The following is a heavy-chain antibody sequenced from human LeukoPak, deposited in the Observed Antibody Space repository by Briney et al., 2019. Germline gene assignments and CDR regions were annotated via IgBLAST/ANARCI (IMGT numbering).Heavy chain of an antibody. Sequence: GGSLRLSCAASGFTFSSYGMHWVRQAPGKGLEWVAVISYDGSNKYYADSVKGRFTISRDNSKNTLYLQMNSLRAEDAAVYYCAKEGGSGSFYTYYYYGMDVWGQGTTVTVSS. CDR1: GFTFSSYG. J-gene: IGHJ6*02. CDR3: AKEGGSGSFYTYYYYGMDV. CDR2: ISYDGSNK. V-gene: IGHV3-30*18. D-gene: IGHD3-10*01.